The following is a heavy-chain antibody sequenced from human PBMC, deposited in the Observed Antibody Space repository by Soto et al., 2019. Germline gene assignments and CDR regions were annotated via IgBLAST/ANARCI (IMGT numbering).Heavy chain of an antibody. CDR1: GFTFSSNA. J-gene: IGHJ4*02. CDR3: AKTPYDSSDYYGRTFDY. D-gene: IGHD3-22*01. CDR2: ISGSGVST. V-gene: IGHV3-23*01. Sequence: GGSLRLSCAASGFTFSSNAMSWVRQAPGKGLEWVSAISGSGVSTNYADSVKGRFTISRDNSKNTLYLQMNSLRAEDTAVYYCAKTPYDSSDYYGRTFDYWSQGTLVTVSS.